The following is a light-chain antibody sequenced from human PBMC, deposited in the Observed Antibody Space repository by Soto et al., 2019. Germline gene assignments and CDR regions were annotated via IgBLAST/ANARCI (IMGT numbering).Light chain of an antibody. CDR1: QSVTANY. Sequence: EIVLTQSPGTLSLSPGERATLSCRASQSVTANYLAWYQQKPGQAPRIVIYGASSRATGIPDRLSGRGSGTDCTLIINKPEPEVFGVYYCQQYGSSPLTFGGGTKVEIK. CDR3: QQYGSSPLT. V-gene: IGKV3-20*01. CDR2: GAS. J-gene: IGKJ4*01.